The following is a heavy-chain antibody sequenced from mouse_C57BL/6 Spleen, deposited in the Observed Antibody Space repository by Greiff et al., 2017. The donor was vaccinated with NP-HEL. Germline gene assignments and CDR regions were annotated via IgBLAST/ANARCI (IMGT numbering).Heavy chain of an antibody. CDR3: ARLDSSGYVDYAMDY. D-gene: IGHD3-2*02. J-gene: IGHJ4*01. CDR1: GYTFTSYW. CDR2: IDPNSGGT. V-gene: IGHV1-72*01. Sequence: QVQLKQPGAELVKPGASVKLSCKASGYTFTSYWMHWVKQRPGRGLEWIGRIDPNSGGTKYNEKFKSKATLTVDKPSSTAYMQLSSLTSEDSAVYYCARLDSSGYVDYAMDYWGQGTSVTVSS.